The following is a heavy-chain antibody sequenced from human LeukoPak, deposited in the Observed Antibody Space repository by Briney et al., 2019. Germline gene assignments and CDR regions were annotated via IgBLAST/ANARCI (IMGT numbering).Heavy chain of an antibody. CDR1: GFTFSSYA. CDR3: ARASGVSTTDAVR. V-gene: IGHV3-23*01. Sequence: GGSLRLSCAAPGFTFSSYAMSWVRQAPGKGLEWVSAISGSGGSTCYADSVKGRFTISRDNSKNTLYLQMNSLRAEDTAIYYCARASGVSTTDAVRWGQGTLVTVSS. CDR2: ISGSGGST. D-gene: IGHD1-26*01. J-gene: IGHJ4*02.